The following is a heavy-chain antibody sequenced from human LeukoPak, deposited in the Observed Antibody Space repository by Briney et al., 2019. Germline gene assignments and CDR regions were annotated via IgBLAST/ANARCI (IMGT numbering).Heavy chain of an antibody. Sequence: SETLSLTCTVSGGSISSGSYYWSWIRQPAGKGLEWIGRIYTSGSTNYNPSLKSRVTISVDTSKNQFSLKLSSVTAADTAVYYCARGEHGDYVAHFDYWGQGTLVTVSS. CDR1: GGSISSGSYY. D-gene: IGHD4-17*01. CDR2: IYTSGST. J-gene: IGHJ4*02. V-gene: IGHV4-61*02. CDR3: ARGEHGDYVAHFDY.